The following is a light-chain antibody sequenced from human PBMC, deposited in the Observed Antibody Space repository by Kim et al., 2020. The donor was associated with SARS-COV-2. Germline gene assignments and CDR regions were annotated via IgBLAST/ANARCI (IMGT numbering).Light chain of an antibody. CDR1: QSISSW. CDR3: QQYNTYPWT. CDR2: DAS. Sequence: ASVGDRVTITCRASQSISSWLAWYPQKPGKPLNLLIYDASSLASGVPSRFSGTGSGTEFTLTISSLQPDDFATYFCQQYNTYPWTFGQGTKVDIK. J-gene: IGKJ1*01. V-gene: IGKV1-5*01.